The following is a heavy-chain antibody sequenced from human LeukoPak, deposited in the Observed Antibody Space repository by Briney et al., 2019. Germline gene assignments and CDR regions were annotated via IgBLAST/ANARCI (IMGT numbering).Heavy chain of an antibody. Sequence: PGGSLRLSCAASGFTFSSYSMNWVRQAPGKGLEWVSSISSSSSYIYYADSVKGRFTISRDNAKNSLYLQMNSLRAEDTAVYYCARDRGDGYNIDFYFDYWGQETLVTVSS. D-gene: IGHD5-24*01. V-gene: IGHV3-21*01. J-gene: IGHJ4*02. CDR3: ARDRGDGYNIDFYFDY. CDR1: GFTFSSYS. CDR2: ISSSSSYI.